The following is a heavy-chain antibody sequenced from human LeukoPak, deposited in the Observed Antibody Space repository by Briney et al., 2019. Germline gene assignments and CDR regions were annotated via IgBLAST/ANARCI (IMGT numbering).Heavy chain of an antibody. D-gene: IGHD2-15*01. CDR3: ARSFQGYCSGGSCYPPFDP. J-gene: IGHJ5*02. CDR1: GYSFTSYG. CDR2: IDPSDSYT. Sequence: GESLRISCKGSGYSFTSYGISWVRQMPGKGLEWMGRIDPSDSYTNYSPSFQGHVTISADKSISTAYLQWSSLKASDTAMYYCARSFQGYCSGGSCYPPFDPWGQGTLVTVSS. V-gene: IGHV5-10-1*01.